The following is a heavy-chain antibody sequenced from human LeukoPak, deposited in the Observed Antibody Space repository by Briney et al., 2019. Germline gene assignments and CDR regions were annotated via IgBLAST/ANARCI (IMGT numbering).Heavy chain of an antibody. Sequence: ASVKVSCRASGYTFTSYNMHGGRQAPGKGLEGMGIINPSGGSTSYAQKFQGRVTMTRDTSTSTVYMELSSLRSEDTAVYYCARAFSLNWFDPWGQGTLVTVSS. CDR3: ARAFSLNWFDP. CDR1: GYTFTSYN. D-gene: IGHD3-3*01. J-gene: IGHJ5*02. CDR2: INPSGGST. V-gene: IGHV1-46*03.